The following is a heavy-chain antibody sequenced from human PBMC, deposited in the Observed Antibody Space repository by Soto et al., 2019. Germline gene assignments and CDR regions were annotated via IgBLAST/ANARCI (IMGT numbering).Heavy chain of an antibody. CDR2: ILYSGST. J-gene: IGHJ5*02. V-gene: IGHV4-31*03. D-gene: IGHD2-15*01. Sequence: VQVQESGPGLVKPSHTLSLTCNVSGVSISSDGYYWSWIRQHPGKGLEGIGYILYSGSTLSNPSLQSRVTLSADTSKNQLSLQLSSVTAADTAVYYCVRGGSSGHWFDPWGQGILVTVSS. CDR1: GVSISSDGYY. CDR3: VRGGSSGHWFDP.